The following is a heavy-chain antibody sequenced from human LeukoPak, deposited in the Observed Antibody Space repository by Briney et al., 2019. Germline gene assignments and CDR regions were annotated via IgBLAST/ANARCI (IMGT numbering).Heavy chain of an antibody. CDR1: GGSSSSGDYY. CDR3: AGYCSSTSCYPLYYFDY. D-gene: IGHD2-2*01. CDR2: IYYSGST. V-gene: IGHV4-30-4*08. Sequence: PSQNLSLTCTVSGGSSSSGDYYWSWIRQPPGKGLEWIGYIYYSGSTYYNPSLKSRVTISVDTSKNQFSLKLSSVTAADTAVYYCAGYCSSTSCYPLYYFDYWGQGTLVTVSS. J-gene: IGHJ4*02.